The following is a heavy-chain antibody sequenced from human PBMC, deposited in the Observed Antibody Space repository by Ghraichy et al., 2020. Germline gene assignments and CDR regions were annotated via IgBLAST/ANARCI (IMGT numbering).Heavy chain of an antibody. CDR3: ARVGSGSYYDMDV. Sequence: GESLNISCAASGFIFSRYGMHWVRQAPGKGLEWVAVIWYDGTNKYYADSVKGRFTISRDNSKNTLDLQMNSLRAEDTAVYYCARVGSGSYYDMDVWGQGTTVTVSS. V-gene: IGHV3-33*01. J-gene: IGHJ6*02. CDR2: IWYDGTNK. D-gene: IGHD3-10*01. CDR1: GFIFSRYG.